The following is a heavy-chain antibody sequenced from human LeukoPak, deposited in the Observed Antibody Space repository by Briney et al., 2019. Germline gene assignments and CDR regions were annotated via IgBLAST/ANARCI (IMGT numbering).Heavy chain of an antibody. J-gene: IGHJ6*02. CDR1: GFTFSSYG. V-gene: IGHV3-30*18. CDR3: AKDPTTSYDILTGFGSSKPPVYYYYGMDV. CDR2: ISYDGSNK. D-gene: IGHD3-9*01. Sequence: QPGRSLRLSCAASGFTFSSYGMHWVRQAPGKGLEWVAVISYDGSNKYYADSVKGRFTISRDNSKNTLYLQMNSLRAEDTAVYCCAKDPTTSYDILTGFGSSKPPVYYYYGMDVWGQGTTVTVSS.